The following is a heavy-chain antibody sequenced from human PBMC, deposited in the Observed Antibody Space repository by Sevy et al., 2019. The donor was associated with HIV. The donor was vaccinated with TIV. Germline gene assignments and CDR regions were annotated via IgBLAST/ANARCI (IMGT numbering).Heavy chain of an antibody. CDR2: IVLGNGRT. J-gene: IGHJ4*02. Sequence: ASVKVSCKASASIFTYYALHWVRQAPGQRPEWMGWIVLGNGRTKYSEDFQGRVTFTRDKSARVAYMGLGSLTSEDTAVYYCARGWGPTVTNFDYWGQGSLVTVSS. V-gene: IGHV1-3*01. CDR1: ASIFTYYA. D-gene: IGHD4-17*01. CDR3: ARGWGPTVTNFDY.